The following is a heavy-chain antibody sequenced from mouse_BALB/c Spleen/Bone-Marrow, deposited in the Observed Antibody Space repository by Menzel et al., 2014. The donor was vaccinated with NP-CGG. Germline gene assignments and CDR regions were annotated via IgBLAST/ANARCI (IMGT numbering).Heavy chain of an antibody. CDR3: ARHAYYDQTEVSFVY. CDR1: GFTFNSYG. Sequence: EVMLVESGGGLVKSGGSLKLSCAASGFTFNSYGMSWVRQTPEKRLVWVATISGGGSYTFHPDSVKGRFTISRDNAKNNLYLQLSSLRSEDTALYYCARHAYYDQTEVSFVYWGQGTLVTVSA. V-gene: IGHV5-9-2*01. D-gene: IGHD2-4*01. CDR2: ISGGGSYT. J-gene: IGHJ3*01.